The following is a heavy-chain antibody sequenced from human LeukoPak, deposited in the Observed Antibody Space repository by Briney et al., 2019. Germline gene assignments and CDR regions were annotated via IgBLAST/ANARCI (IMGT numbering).Heavy chain of an antibody. CDR3: ASEVPAAILDI. CDR1: GFTFSSYA. J-gene: IGHJ3*02. Sequence: GGSLRLSCAASGFTFSSYAMSWVRQAPGKGLEWVSAISGSGGSTYYAALMRGRFTISRDNSKNTLDLQMNSLRAEDTAVYYCASEVPAAILDIWGQGTMVTVSS. CDR2: ISGSGGST. V-gene: IGHV3-23*01. D-gene: IGHD2-2*02.